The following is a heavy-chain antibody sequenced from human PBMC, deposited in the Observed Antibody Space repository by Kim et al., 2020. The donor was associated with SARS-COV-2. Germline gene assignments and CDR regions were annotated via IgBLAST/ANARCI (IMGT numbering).Heavy chain of an antibody. V-gene: IGHV4-30-4*01. CDR2: IYYSGST. J-gene: IGHJ4*02. D-gene: IGHD6-13*01. CDR1: GGSISSGDYY. Sequence: SETLSLTCTVSGGSISSGDYYWSWIRQPPGKGLEWIGYIYYSGSTYYNPSLKSRVTISVDTSKNQFSLKLSSVTAADTAVYYCARTVAAAGTNFFDFDYWGQGTLVTVSS. CDR3: ARTVAAAGTNFFDFDY.